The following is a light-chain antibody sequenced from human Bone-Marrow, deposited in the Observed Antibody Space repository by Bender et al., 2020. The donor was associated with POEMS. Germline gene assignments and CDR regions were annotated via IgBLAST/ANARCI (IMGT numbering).Light chain of an antibody. Sequence: QSALTQPASVSGSPGQSITISCTGTSRDVGGYDYVSWYQKHPGKAPKLIIYDVSDRPSGISDRFSASKSGNTASLTISGLQAEDESDYYCQSYDHVDRVFGGGTKLTV. CDR3: QSYDHVDRV. CDR1: SRDVGGYDY. V-gene: IGLV2-14*03. CDR2: DVS. J-gene: IGLJ2*01.